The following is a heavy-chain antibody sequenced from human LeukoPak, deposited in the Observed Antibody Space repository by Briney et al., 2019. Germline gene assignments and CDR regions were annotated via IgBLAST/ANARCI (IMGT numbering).Heavy chain of an antibody. CDR2: INHSGST. Sequence: SETLSLTCAVYGGSFSGYYWSWIRQPPGKGLEWIGEINHSGSTNYNPSLKSRVTISVDTSKNQFSLKLSSVTAADTAVYYCARDLGGSSVYWGQGTLVTVSS. J-gene: IGHJ4*02. CDR1: GGSFSGYY. D-gene: IGHD1-26*01. V-gene: IGHV4-34*01. CDR3: ARDLGGSSVY.